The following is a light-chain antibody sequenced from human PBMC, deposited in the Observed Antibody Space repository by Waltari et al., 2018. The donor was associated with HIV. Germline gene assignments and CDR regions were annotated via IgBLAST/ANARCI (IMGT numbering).Light chain of an antibody. CDR2: GAS. CDR1: QGISTY. J-gene: IGKJ3*01. CDR3: QQYNSYPFT. Sequence: DIQMTLSPSSVSASVGDTVTITCRASQGISTYLAWFHQRPGKAPTSLIYGASNLQSGVSSRFSGSPSGTEFTLTITNLQPEDFGTYYCQQYNSYPFTFGPGTKVDLK. V-gene: IGKV1-16*01.